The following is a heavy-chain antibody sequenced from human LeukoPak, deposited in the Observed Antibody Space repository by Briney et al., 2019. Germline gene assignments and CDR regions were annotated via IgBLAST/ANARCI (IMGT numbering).Heavy chain of an antibody. CDR1: GGTFSSYA. J-gene: IGHJ5*02. CDR3: ARENNWNLGGWFDP. Sequence: ASVKVSCKASGGTFSSYAISWVRQAPGQGLEWMGIINPSGGSTSYAQKFQGRVTITRDMSTSTVYMELSSLRSEDTAVYYCARENNWNLGGWFDPWGQGTLVTVSS. V-gene: IGHV1-46*01. CDR2: INPSGGST. D-gene: IGHD1-7*01.